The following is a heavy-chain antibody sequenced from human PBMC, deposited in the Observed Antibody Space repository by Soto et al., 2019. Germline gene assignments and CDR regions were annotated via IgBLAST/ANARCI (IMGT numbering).Heavy chain of an antibody. J-gene: IGHJ4*02. D-gene: IGHD5-18*01. CDR3: ARVRGYSYGREVFDY. Sequence: SETLSLTCTVSGGSISSSSYYWGWIRQPPGKGLEWIGSIYYSGSTYYNPSLKSRVTISVDTSKNQFSLKLSSVTAADTAVYYCARVRGYSYGREVFDYWGQGTLVTVSS. CDR1: GGSISSSSYY. V-gene: IGHV4-39*01. CDR2: IYYSGST.